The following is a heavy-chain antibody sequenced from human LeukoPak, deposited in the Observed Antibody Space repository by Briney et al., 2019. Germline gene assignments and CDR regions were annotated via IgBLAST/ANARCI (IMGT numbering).Heavy chain of an antibody. CDR2: IYENGGTT. D-gene: IGHD6-13*01. CDR1: GFTFRSHA. Sequence: GGSLRLSCVGSGFTFRSHAMSWVRQAPEKGLEFVSGIYENGGTTYYADSVKGRFTISRDNSKNTLYLQMNSLRAEDTAVYYCAKTRPLDSSSWSHGDYWGQGTLVTVSS. J-gene: IGHJ4*02. V-gene: IGHV3-23*01. CDR3: AKTRPLDSSSWSHGDY.